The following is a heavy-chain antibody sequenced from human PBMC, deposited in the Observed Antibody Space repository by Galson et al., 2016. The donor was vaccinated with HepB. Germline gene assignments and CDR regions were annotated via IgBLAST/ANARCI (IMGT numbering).Heavy chain of an antibody. CDR3: ARRPVGGYSGYVPFVY. CDR1: GASVSSRSYY. V-gene: IGHV4-39*01. CDR2: IYYGGSA. D-gene: IGHD5-12*01. J-gene: IGHJ4*02. Sequence: SETLSLTCTVSGASVSSRSYYWGWIRQPPGKGLEWIGSIYYGGSAYYSLSLKSRLTISVDTSKNQFFLKLNSVTVADTAVYYCARRPVGGYSGYVPFVYWGQGTLVIVSS.